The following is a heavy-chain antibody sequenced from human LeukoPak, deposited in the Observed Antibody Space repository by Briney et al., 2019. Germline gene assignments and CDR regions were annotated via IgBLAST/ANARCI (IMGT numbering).Heavy chain of an antibody. D-gene: IGHD3-9*01. CDR3: ARGGFRFFDWGGY. V-gene: IGHV4-38-2*02. CDR2: IYHSGST. J-gene: IGHJ4*02. Sequence: SETLSLTRTVSGYSISSGYYWGWIRPPPGKGLEWIGSIYHSGSTYYNPSLKSRVTISIDTSKNQFSLKLSSVTAADTAVYYCARGGFRFFDWGGYWGQGTLVTVSS. CDR1: GYSISSGYY.